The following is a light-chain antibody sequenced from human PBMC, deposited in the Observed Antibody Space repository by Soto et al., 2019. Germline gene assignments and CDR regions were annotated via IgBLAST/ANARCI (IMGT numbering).Light chain of an antibody. V-gene: IGKV3-15*01. Sequence: EIVMTQSPATLSVSPGEGATLSCRASQSVTRNLAWYQQKPGQAPRLLIYGGSNRATGIPARFSGSGSGTEFTLTISSLESEDFAVYYCQHYNNLPLNFGGGTKVEIK. CDR2: GGS. CDR1: QSVTRN. CDR3: QHYNNLPLN. J-gene: IGKJ4*01.